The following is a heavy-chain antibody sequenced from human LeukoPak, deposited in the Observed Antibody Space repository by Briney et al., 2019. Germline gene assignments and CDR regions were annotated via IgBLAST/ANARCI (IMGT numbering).Heavy chain of an antibody. CDR1: GYTFTSYG. D-gene: IGHD1-26*01. J-gene: IGHJ5*02. CDR2: ISAYNGNT. Sequence: GASVKVSCKASGYTFTSYGISWVRQAPGQGLEWMGWISAYNGNTNYAQKLQDRVTMTRDTSTSTVYMELSSLRSEDTAVYYCARDRRKVGPTHIDPWGRGTLVTASS. V-gene: IGHV1-18*01. CDR3: ARDRRKVGPTHIDP.